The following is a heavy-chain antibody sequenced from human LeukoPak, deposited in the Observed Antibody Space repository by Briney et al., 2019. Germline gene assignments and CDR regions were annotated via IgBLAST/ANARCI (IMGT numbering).Heavy chain of an antibody. Sequence: SVKVSCKASGGTFSSYAISWVRQAPGQGLEWMGRIIPILGIANYAQKFQGRVTITADKSTSTAYMELSSLRSEDTAVYYCASWRYYDSSRTDHSHWGQGTLVTVSS. CDR1: GGTFSSYA. D-gene: IGHD3-22*01. J-gene: IGHJ4*02. V-gene: IGHV1-69*04. CDR3: ASWRYYDSSRTDHSH. CDR2: IIPILGIA.